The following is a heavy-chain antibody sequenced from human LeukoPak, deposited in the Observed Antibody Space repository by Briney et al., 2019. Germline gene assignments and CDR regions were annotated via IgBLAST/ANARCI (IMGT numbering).Heavy chain of an antibody. CDR1: GGSISSGGYY. Sequence: PSETLSLTCTVSGGSISSGGYYWSWIRQHPGKGLEWIGYIYYSGSTYYNPSLKSRVTISVDTSKNQFSLKLSSVTAADTAVYYCASRDMVRGVIIEIWGQGTLVTVSS. J-gene: IGHJ4*02. D-gene: IGHD3-10*01. CDR2: IYYSGST. V-gene: IGHV4-30-4*08. CDR3: ASRDMVRGVIIEI.